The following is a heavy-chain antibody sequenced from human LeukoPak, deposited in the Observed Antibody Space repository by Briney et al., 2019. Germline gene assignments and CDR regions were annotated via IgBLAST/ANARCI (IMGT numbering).Heavy chain of an antibody. CDR3: ARDFSIATSPYPDY. Sequence: GGSLRLSCAASGFTFSSYSMNWVRQAPGKGLEWVSFISSSGTTIYYVDSVKGRFTISRDTTKNSLYLQMSSLRAEDTAVYYCARDFSIATSPYPDYWGQGTLVTVSS. V-gene: IGHV3-48*04. CDR1: GFTFSSYS. D-gene: IGHD6-13*01. J-gene: IGHJ4*02. CDR2: ISSSGTTI.